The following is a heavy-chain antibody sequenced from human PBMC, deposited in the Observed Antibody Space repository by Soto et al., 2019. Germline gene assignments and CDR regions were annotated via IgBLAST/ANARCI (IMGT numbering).Heavy chain of an antibody. J-gene: IGHJ3*01. V-gene: IGHV1-69*05. Sequence: ASVKVSYKASGGTFSSYAISWVRQAPGQGLEWMGGIIPIFGTANYAQKFQGRVTMTTDKSTSTAYMELRSLRSEDTDVYYCARERIAAAHHAFDLWCPAPMVTVSS. CDR3: ARERIAAAHHAFDL. CDR1: GGTFSSYA. CDR2: IIPIFGTA. D-gene: IGHD6-6*01.